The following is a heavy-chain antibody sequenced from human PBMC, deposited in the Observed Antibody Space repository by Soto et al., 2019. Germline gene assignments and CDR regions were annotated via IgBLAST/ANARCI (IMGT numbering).Heavy chain of an antibody. CDR1: GGSISSYY. CDR3: ACGFLEGTGGNWFDP. V-gene: IGHV4-59*01. Sequence: QVQLQESGPGLVKPSETLSLTCTVSGGSISSYYWSWIRQPPGKGLEWIGYIYYSGSTNYNPSLKSRGTISVDTSKNQFSLKLSSVTAADTAVYYCACGFLEGTGGNWFDPWGQGTLVTVSS. J-gene: IGHJ5*02. D-gene: IGHD3-3*01. CDR2: IYYSGST.